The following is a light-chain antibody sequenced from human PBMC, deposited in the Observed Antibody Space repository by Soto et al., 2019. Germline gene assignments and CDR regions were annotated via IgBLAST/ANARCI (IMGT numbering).Light chain of an antibody. CDR2: GAF. V-gene: IGKV3D-15*01. CDR3: RQYKSWSQT. J-gene: IGKJ1*01. CDR1: QSDSRR. Sequence: EIVMTQSPAPLSVSPGERATLSCRGSQSDSRRLARDEQKPGQAPGLLIYGAFIRVNDISSRFSGSGSGTEFTLTISSLQSEDLAVYYLRQYKSWSQTFGQGTMV.